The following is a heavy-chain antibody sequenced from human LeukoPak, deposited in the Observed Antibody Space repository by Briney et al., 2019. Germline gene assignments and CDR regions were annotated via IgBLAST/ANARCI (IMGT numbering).Heavy chain of an antibody. CDR1: GGSISSY. Sequence: SETLSLTCTVSGGSISSYWSWIRQSPGTGLEWIGYIYFTGTTNYNTPPKSRLTTSIETSRNQLSLQLSSSIAADTATYYCVNGGSCLNNWGQGTLVTVSS. V-gene: IGHV4-59*01. J-gene: IGHJ4*02. CDR2: IYFTGTT. CDR3: VNGGSCLNN. D-gene: IGHD3-16*01.